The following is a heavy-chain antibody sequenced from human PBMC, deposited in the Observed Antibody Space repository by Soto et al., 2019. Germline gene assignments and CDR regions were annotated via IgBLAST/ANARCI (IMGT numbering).Heavy chain of an antibody. J-gene: IGHJ6*02. CDR3: AKDGGGGYQPPYYFSYGLDV. CDR2: ISYDGINK. V-gene: IGHV3-30*18. Sequence: GSLRLSCAASGFCFSAHGMHWVLQAPGKGLGRVAVISYDGINKDYADSVEGRLTISRDNSKNNLYLQMDSLRIDDTGIYYCAKDGGGGYQPPYYFSYGLDVWGQGTTVTVSS. CDR1: GFCFSAHG. D-gene: IGHD2-21*01.